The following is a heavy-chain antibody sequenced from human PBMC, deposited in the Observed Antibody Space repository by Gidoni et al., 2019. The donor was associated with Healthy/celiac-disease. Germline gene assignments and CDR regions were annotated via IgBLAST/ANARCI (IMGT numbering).Heavy chain of an antibody. V-gene: IGHV1-46*01. Sequence: QVQLVQSGAEVKKPGASVKVSCTASGYTFTSYYMHWVRQAPGQGLEWLGIINPSGGSTSYAQKFQGRVTMTRETSTSTVYMELSSLRSEDTAVYYCARARREWLPDNGGGWFDPWGQGTLVTVSS. J-gene: IGHJ5*02. CDR1: GYTFTSYY. D-gene: IGHD1-1*01. CDR3: ARARREWLPDNGGGWFDP. CDR2: INPSGGST.